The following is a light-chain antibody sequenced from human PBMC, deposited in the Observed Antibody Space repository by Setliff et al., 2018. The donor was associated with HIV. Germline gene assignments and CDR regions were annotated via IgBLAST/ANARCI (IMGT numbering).Light chain of an antibody. CDR3: QSLDASLSGSWV. CDR1: ISNIGMKYD. J-gene: IGLJ3*02. CDR2: SDT. V-gene: IGLV1-40*01. Sequence: QSVLAQPPSVSGAPGQTVSMSCMGYISNIGMKYDVHWYQKPSGAAPKLLIYSDTFRPSGIPDRFSGSKFGASAFLTITGLRPEDEADYYCQSLDASLSGSWVFGGGTKVTVL.